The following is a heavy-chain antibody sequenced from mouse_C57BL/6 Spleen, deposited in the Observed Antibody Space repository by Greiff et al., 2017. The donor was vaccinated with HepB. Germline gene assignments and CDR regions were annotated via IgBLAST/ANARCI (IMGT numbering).Heavy chain of an antibody. CDR3: ATGGSSPAWFAY. Sequence: EVKLQQSGPELVKPGASVKISCKASGYSFTGYYMHWVKQSSEKSLEWIGEINPSTGGTSYNQKFTGKATLTVDKSSSTAYMQLKSLTSEDSAVYYCATGGSSPAWFAYWGQGTLVTVSA. CDR2: INPSTGGT. D-gene: IGHD1-1*01. J-gene: IGHJ3*01. CDR1: GYSFTGYY. V-gene: IGHV1-43*01.